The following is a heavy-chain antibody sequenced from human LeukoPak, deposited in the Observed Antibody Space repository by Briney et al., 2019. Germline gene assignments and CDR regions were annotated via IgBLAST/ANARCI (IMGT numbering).Heavy chain of an antibody. V-gene: IGHV3-7*03. CDR3: ARDRGNYFDY. CDR1: GFTFSDYW. D-gene: IGHD2-15*01. Sequence: GGSLRLSCAASGFTFSDYWMTWVRQAPGKGLEWLANIKDDGSETHYVDSVRGRFTISGDNAKNSLYLHMNSLRVEDTAVYYCARDRGNYFDYWGQGTLVTVSS. J-gene: IGHJ4*02. CDR2: IKDDGSET.